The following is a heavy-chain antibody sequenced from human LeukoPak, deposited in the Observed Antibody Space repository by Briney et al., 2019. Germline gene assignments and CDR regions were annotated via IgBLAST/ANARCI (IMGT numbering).Heavy chain of an antibody. CDR2: IKQDGSEK. Sequence: GGSLRLSCAASGFTFRSYWMSWVRQAPGKGLEWVANIKQDGSEKYYVDSVKGRFTISRDNAKNSLYLQMNSLRAEDTGVYYCALKAVAGGHYFDYWGQGTLVTVSS. CDR3: ALKAVAGGHYFDY. CDR1: GFTFRSYW. V-gene: IGHV3-7*01. J-gene: IGHJ4*02. D-gene: IGHD6-19*01.